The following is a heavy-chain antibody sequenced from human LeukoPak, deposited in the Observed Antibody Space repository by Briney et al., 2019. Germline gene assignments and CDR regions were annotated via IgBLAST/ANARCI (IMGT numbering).Heavy chain of an antibody. Sequence: ASVKVSCKASGYTFTSHYMHWVRQAPGQGLEWMGWINPNSGGTNYAQKFQGRVTMTRDTSISTAYMELSRLRSDDTAVYYCARLVVRDGYFDYWGQGTLVTVSS. V-gene: IGHV1-2*02. CDR1: GYTFTSHY. J-gene: IGHJ4*02. D-gene: IGHD2-15*01. CDR3: ARLVVRDGYFDY. CDR2: INPNSGGT.